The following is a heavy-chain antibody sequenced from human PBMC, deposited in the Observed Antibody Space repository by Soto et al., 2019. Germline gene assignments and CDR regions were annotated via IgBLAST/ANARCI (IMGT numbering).Heavy chain of an antibody. CDR2: INHSGST. J-gene: IGHJ5*02. V-gene: IGHV4-34*01. Sequence: PLETLSLTCAVYGGSFSGYYWSWIRQPPGKGLEWIGEINHSGSTNYNPSLKSRVTISVDTSKNQFSLKLSSVTAADTAVYYCARHLNWFDPWGQGTLVTAPQ. CDR3: ARHLNWFDP. CDR1: GGSFSGYY.